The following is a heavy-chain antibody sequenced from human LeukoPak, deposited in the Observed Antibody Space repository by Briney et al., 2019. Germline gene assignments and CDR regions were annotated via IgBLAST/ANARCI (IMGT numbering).Heavy chain of an antibody. CDR1: GFTVSSNY. J-gene: IGHJ5*02. Sequence: PGGSLRLSCVPSGFTVSSNYISWVRQAPGKGLEWVSTIYKGGNTYYADSVKGRFTISRDNSKNTIYLQVSRLRVEDTAVYYCARDSNSGWYHWFDPRGQGTLVTVSS. CDR2: IYKGGNT. CDR3: ARDSNSGWYHWFDP. V-gene: IGHV3-66*01. D-gene: IGHD6-19*01.